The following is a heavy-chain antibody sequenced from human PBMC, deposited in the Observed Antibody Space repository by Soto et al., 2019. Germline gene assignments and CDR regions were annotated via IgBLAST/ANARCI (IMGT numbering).Heavy chain of an antibody. Sequence: SVKVSCKASGGTFSSYTISWVRQAPGQGVEWMGRIIPILGIANYAQKFQGRVTITADKSTSTAYMELSSLRSEDTAVYYCATGIVVVVAATGFAFDIWGQGTMVTVSS. CDR3: ATGIVVVVAATGFAFDI. V-gene: IGHV1-69*02. D-gene: IGHD2-15*01. J-gene: IGHJ3*02. CDR2: IIPILGIA. CDR1: GGTFSSYT.